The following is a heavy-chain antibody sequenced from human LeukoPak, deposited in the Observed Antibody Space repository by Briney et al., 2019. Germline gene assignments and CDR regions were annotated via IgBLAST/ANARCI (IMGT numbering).Heavy chain of an antibody. Sequence: ASVKVSCKASGYTFTDNYIHWLRQAPGQGLEWMGWISASKGNTFYAQKLQGRVTMTTDTSTSTAYMELRSLRSDDTAVYYCARDLYYCSSTSCQYEDSFDIWGQGTKVTVSS. CDR2: ISASKGNT. V-gene: IGHV1-18*04. J-gene: IGHJ3*02. CDR3: ARDLYYCSSTSCQYEDSFDI. D-gene: IGHD2-2*01. CDR1: GYTFTDNY.